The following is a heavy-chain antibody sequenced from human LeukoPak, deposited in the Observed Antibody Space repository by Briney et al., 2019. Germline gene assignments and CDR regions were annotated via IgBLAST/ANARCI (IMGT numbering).Heavy chain of an antibody. CDR3: ARLRFPPANFFDY. V-gene: IGHV4-39*01. Sequence: SETLSLTCTVSGGSISSSSYYWGWIRQPPGEGLEWIGSMYYSGSTYYNPSLKSRVTISIDTSKNQFSLKLSSVTAADTAVYYCARLRFPPANFFDYWGQGTLVTVSS. D-gene: IGHD6-25*01. J-gene: IGHJ4*02. CDR2: MYYSGST. CDR1: GGSISSSSYY.